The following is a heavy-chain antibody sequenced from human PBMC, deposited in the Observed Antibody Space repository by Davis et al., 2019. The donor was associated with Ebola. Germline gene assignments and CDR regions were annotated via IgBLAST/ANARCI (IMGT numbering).Heavy chain of an antibody. CDR3: ARAVGATTGWFDP. D-gene: IGHD1-26*01. CDR1: GGSFSGYY. Sequence: MPSETLSLTCAVYGGSFSGYYWSWIRQPPGKGLEWIGEINHSGSTNYNPSLKSRVTISVDTSKNQFSLKLSSVTAADTAVYYCARAVGATTGWFDPWGQGTLVTVSS. CDR2: INHSGST. V-gene: IGHV4-34*01. J-gene: IGHJ5*02.